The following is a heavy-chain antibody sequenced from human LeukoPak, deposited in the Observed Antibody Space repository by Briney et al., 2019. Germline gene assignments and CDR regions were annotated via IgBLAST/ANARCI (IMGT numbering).Heavy chain of an antibody. V-gene: IGHV3-11*01. J-gene: IGHJ3*02. CDR2: ITSSGSTI. CDR3: ARGGRYYYGSGTYYSRTFDS. D-gene: IGHD3-10*01. Sequence: GGSLRLSCAASGFSFSDYSMSWIRQAPGKGLEWISSITSSGSTIYYADSVKGRFTISRDNAKNPLYLQMNSLRAEDTAVYYCARGGRYYYGSGTYYSRTFDSWGQGTMVTVSS. CDR1: GFSFSDYS.